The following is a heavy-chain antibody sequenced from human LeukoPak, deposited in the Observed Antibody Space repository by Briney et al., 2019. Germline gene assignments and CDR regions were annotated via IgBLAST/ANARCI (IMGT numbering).Heavy chain of an antibody. CDR2: ISYDGSNK. D-gene: IGHD5-18*01. V-gene: IGHV3-30-3*01. J-gene: IGHJ4*02. CDR1: GFTFSSYA. CDR3: AQGGYSYGFDY. Sequence: GGSLRLSCAASGFTFSSYAMHWVRQAQGKGLEWVAVISYDGSNKYYADSVKGRFTISRDNSKNTLYLQMNSLRAEDTAVYYCAQGGYSYGFDYWGQGTLVTVSS.